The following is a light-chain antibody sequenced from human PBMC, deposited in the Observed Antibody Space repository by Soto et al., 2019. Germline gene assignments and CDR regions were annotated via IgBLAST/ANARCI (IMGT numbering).Light chain of an antibody. J-gene: IGLJ1*01. CDR3: SSYTSSSTSYV. V-gene: IGLV2-14*01. CDR1: SSDVGSYNY. Sequence: QSVLTQPASVSGSPGQSITISCTGTSSDVGSYNYVSWYQQHPGKAPKLLIYEVTNRPSGVSRRFSGSKSGNTASLTISGLQAEDEADYYCSSYTSSSTSYVFGTGTKLTVL. CDR2: EVT.